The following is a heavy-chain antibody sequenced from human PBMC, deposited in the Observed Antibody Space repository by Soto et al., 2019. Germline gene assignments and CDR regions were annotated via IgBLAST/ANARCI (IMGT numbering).Heavy chain of an antibody. D-gene: IGHD3-9*01. V-gene: IGHV1-18*04. J-gene: IGHJ5*02. CDR1: GYTFSNYA. Sequence: ASVKVSCKTSGYTFSNYAISWVRQAPGQGLEWMGWVSPYNGNANYTEKFQGRVSMTTDTSTTTAYMELTSLTSDDTAIYYCAKDSRLRYFDWPQWFDPWGQGTLVTVSS. CDR2: VSPYNGNA. CDR3: AKDSRLRYFDWPQWFDP.